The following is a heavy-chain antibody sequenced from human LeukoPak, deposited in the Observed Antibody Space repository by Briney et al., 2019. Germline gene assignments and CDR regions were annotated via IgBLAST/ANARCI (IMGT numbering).Heavy chain of an antibody. J-gene: IGHJ4*02. Sequence: GGSLRLSCAASGFTFSSYWMSWVRQAPGKGLEWVANIKQDGSEKYYVDSVKGRFTISRDNAKNSLYLQMNSLRAEDTAVYYCAREKLRYFDWLLAYYFDYWGQGTLVTVSS. CDR1: GFTFSSYW. D-gene: IGHD3-9*01. V-gene: IGHV3-7*01. CDR2: IKQDGSEK. CDR3: AREKLRYFDWLLAYYFDY.